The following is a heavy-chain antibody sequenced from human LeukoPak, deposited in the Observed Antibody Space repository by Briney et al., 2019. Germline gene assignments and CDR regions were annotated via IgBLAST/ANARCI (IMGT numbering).Heavy chain of an antibody. CDR3: AIECRTNHWSYDSFDL. V-gene: IGHV1-2*02. D-gene: IGHD1/OR15-1a*01. CDR2: INPNSGRT. Sequence: ASVKVSCTASRYTIAHLYMPWVRQAPGQGLEWVGWINPNSGRTNYAQKFQDRVTMTRDTSNNTSYMDLSSLTSDDTAVYYCAIECRTNHWSYDSFDLWGQGTMVTVSS. CDR1: RYTIAHLY. J-gene: IGHJ3*01.